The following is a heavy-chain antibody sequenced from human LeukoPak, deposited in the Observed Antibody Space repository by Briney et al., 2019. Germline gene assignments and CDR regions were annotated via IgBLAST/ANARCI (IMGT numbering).Heavy chain of an antibody. V-gene: IGHV1-2*02. J-gene: IGHJ5*02. Sequence: ASVKVSCKASGYTFTGYYMHWVRQAPGQGLEWMGWINPNSGGTNYAQEFRGRVTLARDTSSSTACIELSRLRSYDTAVYSCAMNVGFGDPHWFDPWGLGTLVNVSS. D-gene: IGHD3-10*01. CDR1: GYTFTGYY. CDR2: INPNSGGT. CDR3: AMNVGFGDPHWFDP.